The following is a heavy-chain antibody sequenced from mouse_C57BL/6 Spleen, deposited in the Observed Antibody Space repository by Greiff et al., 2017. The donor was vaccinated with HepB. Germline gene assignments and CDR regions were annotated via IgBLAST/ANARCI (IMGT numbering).Heavy chain of an antibody. CDR3: ARGGAYGNPAWFAY. CDR1: GYTFTDYA. J-gene: IGHJ3*01. Sequence: VQLQQSGPELVRPGVSVKISCKGSGYTFTDYAMHWVKQSHAKSLEWIGVISTYYGDASYNQKFKDKAKMTVDKSSSTAYMELARLTSEDSAVYYCARGGAYGNPAWFAYWGQGTLVTVSA. V-gene: IGHV1-67*01. D-gene: IGHD2-1*01. CDR2: ISTYYGDA.